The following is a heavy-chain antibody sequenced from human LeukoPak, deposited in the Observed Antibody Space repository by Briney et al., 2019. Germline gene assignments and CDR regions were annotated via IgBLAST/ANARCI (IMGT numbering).Heavy chain of an antibody. V-gene: IGHV1-24*01. J-gene: IGHJ4*02. CDR2: FDPEDGET. CDR3: ATVWRYFDWLSLDY. D-gene: IGHD3-9*01. CDR1: GHILTELS. Sequence: GASVKVSFKVSGHILTELSMHWVRQAPGKGRGGMGGFDPEDGETIYAQKFQGRVTMTEDTSTDTAYMELSSLRSEDTAVYYCATVWRYFDWLSLDYWGQGTLVTVSS.